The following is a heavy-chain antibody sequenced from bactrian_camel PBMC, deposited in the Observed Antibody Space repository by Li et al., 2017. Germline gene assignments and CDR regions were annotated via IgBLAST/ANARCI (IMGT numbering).Heavy chain of an antibody. J-gene: IGHJ6*01. CDR3: ATSYDGSWAHFAY. CDR2: IAHDGSEQ. CDR1: GFTFSTYY. V-gene: IGHV3S5*01. Sequence: HVQLVESGGDLVQPGGSLRLSCAATGFTFSTYYIGWIRQAPGKGLEWVSEIAHDGSEQYYADSVKGRFAISRDNAKNAVCLQMNSLKSEDTALYYCATSYDGSWAHFAYWGQGTQVTVS. D-gene: IGHD2*01.